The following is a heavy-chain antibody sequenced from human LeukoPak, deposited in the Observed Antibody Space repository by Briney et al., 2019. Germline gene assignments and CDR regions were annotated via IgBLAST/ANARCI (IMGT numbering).Heavy chain of an antibody. V-gene: IGHV3-30*04. CDR1: GFTFSTYA. CDR3: ARGGAGGYYFDY. CDR2: ISYDGSNK. Sequence: GGSLRLSCAASGFTFSTYAMHWVRQAPGKGLEWVALISYDGSNKYYADSVKGRFTISRDNSKDTLYVQMNSLRAEDTAVYYCARGGAGGYYFDYWGQGTLVTVSS. J-gene: IGHJ4*02. D-gene: IGHD3-16*01.